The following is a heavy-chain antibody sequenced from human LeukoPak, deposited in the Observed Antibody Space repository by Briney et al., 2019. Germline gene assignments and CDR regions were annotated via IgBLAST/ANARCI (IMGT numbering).Heavy chain of an antibody. Sequence: GASVKVSCKASGYTFTSYGISWVRQAPGQGLEWMGWISAYNGNTNYAQKLQGRVTMTTDTSTSTAYMELRSLRSDDTAVYYCAGDWLQLWLYGMDVWGKGTTVTVSS. CDR2: ISAYNGNT. D-gene: IGHD5-18*01. CDR3: AGDWLQLWLYGMDV. V-gene: IGHV1-18*04. J-gene: IGHJ6*04. CDR1: GYTFTSYG.